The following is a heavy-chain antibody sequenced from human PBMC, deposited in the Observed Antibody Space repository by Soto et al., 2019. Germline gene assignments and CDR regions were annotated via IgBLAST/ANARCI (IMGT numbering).Heavy chain of an antibody. CDR3: TRSIQH. J-gene: IGHJ1*01. CDR1: GASITSGGYY. Sequence: QVQLQESGPGLVKPSQTLSLTCTVSGASITSGGYYWNWIRQHPGKGLEWIGYIYYSGNTYYNPSLXSXLTISVDTSKNQFSLKLSSVTAADTAVYYCTRSIQHWGQGTLVTVSS. V-gene: IGHV4-31*03. CDR2: IYYSGNT.